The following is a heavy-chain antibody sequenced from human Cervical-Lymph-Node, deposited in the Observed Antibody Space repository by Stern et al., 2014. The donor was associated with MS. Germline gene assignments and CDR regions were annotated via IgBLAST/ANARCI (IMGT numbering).Heavy chain of an antibody. CDR2: SSSTGGTI. CDR1: GFTFSDYY. CDR3: ARDPHRRDGYNFDY. Sequence: VQLVESGGGLVKPGGSVRLSWATSGFTFSDYYMNWIRQAPGKGLELVSYSSSTGGTIYYADSVKGRFTISRDNAKNSLYLQMNSVRAEDTAVYYCARDPHRRDGYNFDYWGQGALVTVSS. J-gene: IGHJ4*02. V-gene: IGHV3-11*01. D-gene: IGHD5-24*01.